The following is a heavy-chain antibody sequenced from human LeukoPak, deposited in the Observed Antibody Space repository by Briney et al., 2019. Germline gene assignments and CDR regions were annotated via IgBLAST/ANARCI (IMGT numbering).Heavy chain of an antibody. V-gene: IGHV1-46*01. CDR2: INPSGGST. CDR1: GYIFTYYF. CDR3: AREDYYDSGSNDY. J-gene: IGHJ4*02. Sequence: GSVKVSCKASGYIFTYYFIHWVRQAPGQGLEWMGIINPSGGSTNYAQKFQGRVTITRNTSISTAYMELSSLRSEDTAVYFCAREDYYDSGSNDYWGQGTLVTVSS. D-gene: IGHD3-22*01.